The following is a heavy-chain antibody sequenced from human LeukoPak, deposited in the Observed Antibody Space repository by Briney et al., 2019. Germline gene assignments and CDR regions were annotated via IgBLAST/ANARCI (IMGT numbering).Heavy chain of an antibody. V-gene: IGHV3-30*04. Sequence: GGSLRLSCAASGFTFSSYAMRWVRQAPGKGLEWVAVISYDGSNKYYADSVKGRFTISRDNSKNTLYLQMNSLRAEDTAVYYCARVRSRITMVRAYSYWGQGTLVTVSS. CDR1: GFTFSSYA. J-gene: IGHJ4*02. CDR3: ARVRSRITMVRAYSY. CDR2: ISYDGSNK. D-gene: IGHD3-10*01.